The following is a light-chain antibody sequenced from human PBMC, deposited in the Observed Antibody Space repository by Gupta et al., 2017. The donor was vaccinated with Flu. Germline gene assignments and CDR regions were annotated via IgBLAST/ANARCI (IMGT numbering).Light chain of an antibody. CDR1: QSVGRN. J-gene: IGKJ1*01. Sequence: EKIMTQSPATLSVSPGESVTLSCTASQSVGRNVAWYQLKPGQPPRLLIYGASTTATDVPGRFSGSGFGKEFTLTITSLQSEECAVYYCHQYNNWQKTFGQGTKV. CDR2: GAS. V-gene: IGKV3-15*01. CDR3: HQYNNWQKT.